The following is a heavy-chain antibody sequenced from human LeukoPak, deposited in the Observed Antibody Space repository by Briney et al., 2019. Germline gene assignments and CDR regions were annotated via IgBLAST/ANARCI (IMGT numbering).Heavy chain of an antibody. CDR2: IYYSGST. CDR3: ARAGGGYSYGYFYYYMDV. J-gene: IGHJ6*03. V-gene: IGHV4-59*01. Sequence: SETLSLTCTVSGGSISSYYWSWIRQPPGKGLEWIGYIYYSGSTNYNPSLKSRVTISVDTSKNQFSLKLSSVTAADTAVYYCARAGGGYSYGYFYYYMDVWGKGTTVTISS. D-gene: IGHD5-18*01. CDR1: GGSISSYY.